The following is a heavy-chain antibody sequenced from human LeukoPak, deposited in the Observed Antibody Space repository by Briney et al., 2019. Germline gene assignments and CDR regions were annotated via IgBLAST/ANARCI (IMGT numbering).Heavy chain of an antibody. J-gene: IGHJ4*02. CDR3: AREGSIAVAGNFDY. CDR1: GFTFSSYW. Sequence: GGSLRLSCAASGFTFSSYWMSWVRQAPGKGLEWVANIKQDGSEKYYVDSVKGRFTISRDNAKNSLYLQMNSLRAEDTAVYYCAREGSIAVAGNFDYWGQGTLVTVSS. V-gene: IGHV3-7*01. D-gene: IGHD6-19*01. CDR2: IKQDGSEK.